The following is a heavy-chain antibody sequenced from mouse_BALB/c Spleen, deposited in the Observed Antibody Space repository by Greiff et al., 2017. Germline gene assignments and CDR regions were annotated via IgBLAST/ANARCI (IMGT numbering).Heavy chain of an antibody. CDR2: ISYDGSN. CDR1: GYSITSGYY. V-gene: IGHV3-6*02. Sequence: EVQRVESGPGLVKPSQSLSLTCPVTGYSITSGYYWNWIRQFPGNKLEWMGYISYDGSNNYNPSLKNRISITRDTSTNQFFLKLNSVTTEDTATYYCARRTARATWFAYWGQGTLVTVSA. J-gene: IGHJ3*01. CDR3: ARRTARATWFAY. D-gene: IGHD3-2*01.